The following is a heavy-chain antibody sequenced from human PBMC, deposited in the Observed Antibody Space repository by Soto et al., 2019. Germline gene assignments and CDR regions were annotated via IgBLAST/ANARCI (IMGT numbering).Heavy chain of an antibody. Sequence: PGGSLRLSCAASGFTFSSYAMHWVRQAPGKGLEWVAVISYDGSNKYYADSVKGRFTISRDNSKNTLYLQMNSLRAEDTAVYYCARTYSSYHGMHVWGQGTTVTVSS. J-gene: IGHJ6*02. CDR3: ARTYSSYHGMHV. CDR2: ISYDGSNK. V-gene: IGHV3-30-3*01. D-gene: IGHD6-6*01. CDR1: GFTFSSYA.